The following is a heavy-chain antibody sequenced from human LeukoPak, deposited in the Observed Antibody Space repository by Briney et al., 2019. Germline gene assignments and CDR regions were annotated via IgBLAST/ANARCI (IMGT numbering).Heavy chain of an antibody. D-gene: IGHD3-22*01. Sequence: ASVKVSCKASGYTFTGYYMHWVRQAPGQGLEWMGWISPNSGGTNYAQKFQGRVTMTRDTSISTAYMELSRLRSDDTAVYYCARDLARTYYYDSSGYHRFDYWGQGTLVTVSS. CDR2: ISPNSGGT. J-gene: IGHJ4*02. CDR1: GYTFTGYY. V-gene: IGHV1-2*02. CDR3: ARDLARTYYYDSSGYHRFDY.